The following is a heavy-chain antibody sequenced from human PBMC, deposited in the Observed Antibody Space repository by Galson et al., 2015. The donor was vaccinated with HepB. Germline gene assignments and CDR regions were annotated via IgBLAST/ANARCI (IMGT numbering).Heavy chain of an antibody. V-gene: IGHV1-69*13. CDR1: GGTFSSYA. CDR3: ARTPVVPAAPYYYYGMDV. CDR2: IIPIFGTA. J-gene: IGHJ6*02. D-gene: IGHD2-2*01. Sequence: SVKVSCKASGGTFSSYAISWVRQAPGQGLEWMGGIIPIFGTANYAQKFQGRVTITADESTSTAYMELSSLRSEDTAVYYCARTPVVPAAPYYYYGMDVWGQGTTVTVSS.